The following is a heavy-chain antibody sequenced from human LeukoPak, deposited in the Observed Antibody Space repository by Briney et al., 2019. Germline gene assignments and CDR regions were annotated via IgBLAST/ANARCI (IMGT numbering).Heavy chain of an antibody. V-gene: IGHV4-61*02. D-gene: IGHD2-2*01. CDR1: GGSISSGSYY. J-gene: IGHJ4*02. CDR2: IYTSGST. Sequence: SETLSLTCTVSGGSISSGSYYWSWIRQPAGKGLEWIGRIYTSGSTNYNPSLKSRVTISVDTSKNQFSLKLSSVTAADTAVYYCAREGVVVPAAFDSWGQGTLVTVSS. CDR3: AREGVVVPAAFDS.